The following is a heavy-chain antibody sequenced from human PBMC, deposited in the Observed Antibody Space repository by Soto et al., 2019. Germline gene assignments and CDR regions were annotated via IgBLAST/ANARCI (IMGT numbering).Heavy chain of an antibody. D-gene: IGHD1-26*01. V-gene: IGHV1-69*01. CDR1: GGAFSTHA. CDR2: VIPIFATA. CDR3: ARGRPDVSEYHPYCFDY. Sequence: QVQLVQSGAAVRKPGSSVKVSCKASGGAFSTHAISWVRQAPGQGLEWMGDVIPIFATARYAQKFQDRVTITADESSSTTYIELTSLKSDDTAVYYCARGRPDVSEYHPYCFDYWGQGTLVTVSS. J-gene: IGHJ4*02.